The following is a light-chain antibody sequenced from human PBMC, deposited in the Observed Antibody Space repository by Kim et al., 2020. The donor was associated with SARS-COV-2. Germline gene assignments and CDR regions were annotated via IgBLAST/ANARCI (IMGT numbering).Light chain of an antibody. J-gene: IGLJ3*02. V-gene: IGLV6-57*01. Sequence: GKTIISSCTRSSGSIASNYVQWYQQRPGSSPNAVIYENNQRPSGVPDRFSGSIDRSSNSASLIISGLKTEDEADYYCQSYDTTDWVFGGGTKLTVL. CDR2: ENN. CDR3: QSYDTTDWV. CDR1: SGSIASNY.